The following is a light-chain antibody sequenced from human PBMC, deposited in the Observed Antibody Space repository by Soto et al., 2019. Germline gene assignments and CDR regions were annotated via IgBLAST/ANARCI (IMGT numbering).Light chain of an antibody. V-gene: IGKV3-11*01. CDR2: DAS. CDR1: QSVYSY. J-gene: IGKJ4*01. Sequence: EIVLTQSPATLSLSPGERATLSCRASQSVYSYLAWYQQKPGQAPRLLIYDASNRATGIPPRFSGSGSGTDFTLTIDSLEPDDSAVYHCQHRSNWPLTFGGGTKV. CDR3: QHRSNWPLT.